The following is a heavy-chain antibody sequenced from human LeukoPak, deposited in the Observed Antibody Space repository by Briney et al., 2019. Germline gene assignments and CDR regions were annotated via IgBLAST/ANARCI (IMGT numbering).Heavy chain of an antibody. V-gene: IGHV3-74*01. CDR3: VRDSPHSGFNIDFDY. D-gene: IGHD2-15*01. Sequence: PGGSLRLSCAASGFTFSSYWMHWVRQAPGKGLVWVSRINSDGSSTSYADSVKGRFTTSRDNAKNTLFLQMNSLRAEDTAVYYCVRDSPHSGFNIDFDYWGQGTLVTVSS. CDR2: INSDGSST. J-gene: IGHJ4*02. CDR1: GFTFSSYW.